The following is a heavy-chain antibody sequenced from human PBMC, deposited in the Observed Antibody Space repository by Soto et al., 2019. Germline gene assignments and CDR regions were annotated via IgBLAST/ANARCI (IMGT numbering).Heavy chain of an antibody. J-gene: IGHJ4*02. D-gene: IGHD5-12*01. CDR2: ISYDGSNK. CDR3: ARSGGLLDY. CDR1: GFTFSSYA. Sequence: QVQLVESGGGVVQPGRSLRLSCAASGFTFSSYAMHWVRQAPGKGLEWVAVISYDGSNKYYADSEKGRFTISRDNSKNTLYLQMNSLRAEDTAVYYCARSGGLLDYWGQGTLVTVSS. V-gene: IGHV3-30-3*01.